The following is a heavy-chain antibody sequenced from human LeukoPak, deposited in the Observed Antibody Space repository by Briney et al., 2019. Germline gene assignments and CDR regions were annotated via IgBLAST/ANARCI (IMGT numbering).Heavy chain of an antibody. V-gene: IGHV3-11*04. CDR3: ARGESSYCSGDCNFGY. J-gene: IGHJ4*02. Sequence: GESLRLSCAASGFTFSASWMTWVRQAPGKGLEWVSYISSSGSTIYYADSVKGRFTISRDNAKKSLYLQMNSLRAEDTATYYCARGESSYCSGDCNFGYWGQGTLVTISS. CDR2: ISSSGSTI. CDR1: GFTFSASW. D-gene: IGHD2-21*02.